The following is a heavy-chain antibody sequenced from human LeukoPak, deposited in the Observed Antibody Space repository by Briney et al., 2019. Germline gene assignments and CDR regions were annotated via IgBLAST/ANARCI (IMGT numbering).Heavy chain of an antibody. Sequence: ASVKVSCKASGYTFTGYYMHWVRQAPGQGLKWMGWINPNSGGTNYAQKFQGRVTMTRDTSISTAYMELSRLRSDDTAVYYCARGPNLPYYDFWSGLTLNWFDPWGQGTLVTVSS. CDR1: GYTFTGYY. CDR2: INPNSGGT. J-gene: IGHJ5*02. D-gene: IGHD3-3*01. CDR3: ARGPNLPYYDFWSGLTLNWFDP. V-gene: IGHV1-2*02.